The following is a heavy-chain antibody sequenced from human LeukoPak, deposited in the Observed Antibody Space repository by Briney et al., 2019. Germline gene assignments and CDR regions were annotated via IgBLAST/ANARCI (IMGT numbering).Heavy chain of an antibody. CDR2: IYSDGSST. D-gene: IGHD3-10*01. J-gene: IGHJ4*02. CDR1: GFTFSSYW. Sequence: PGGSLRLSCAASGFTFSSYWMHWVRQAPGKGLVWVSRIYSDGSSTNYADSVKGRFTISRDNAKNTLYLQMNSLRAEDTAVYYRARDRSSLGLWFRELRNWGQGTLVTVSS. CDR3: ARDRSSLGLWFRELRN. V-gene: IGHV3-74*01.